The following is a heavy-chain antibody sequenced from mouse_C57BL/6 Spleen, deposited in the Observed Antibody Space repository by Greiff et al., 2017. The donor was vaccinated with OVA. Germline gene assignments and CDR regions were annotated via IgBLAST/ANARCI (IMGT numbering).Heavy chain of an antibody. D-gene: IGHD2-5*01. V-gene: IGHV14-2*01. CDR2: IDPEDGET. CDR1: GFNIKDYY. J-gene: IGHJ1*03. Sequence: EVKLMESGAELVKPGASVKLSCTASGFNIKDYYMHWVKQRTEQGLEWIGRIDPEDGETKYAPKFQGKATITADTSSNTAYLQLSSLTSEDTAVYYCDYSNYHWYFDVWGTGTTVTVSS. CDR3: DYSNYHWYFDV.